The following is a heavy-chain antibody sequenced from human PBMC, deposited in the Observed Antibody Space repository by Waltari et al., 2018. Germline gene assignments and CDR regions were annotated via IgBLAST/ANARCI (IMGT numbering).Heavy chain of an antibody. Sequence: QVQLQQWGAGLLKPSETLSLTCAVYGGSFSGYYWRWIRPPPRQGLEWIGEIDHGGSTNYNPSLKSRVTISLDTSKNQFSLKLSSVTAADTAVYYCARGGAGYYYDSTGYKQYFFDYWGQGTLVTVSS. J-gene: IGHJ4*02. CDR3: ARGGAGYYYDSTGYKQYFFDY. CDR2: IDHGGST. CDR1: GGSFSGYY. D-gene: IGHD3-22*01. V-gene: IGHV4-34*01.